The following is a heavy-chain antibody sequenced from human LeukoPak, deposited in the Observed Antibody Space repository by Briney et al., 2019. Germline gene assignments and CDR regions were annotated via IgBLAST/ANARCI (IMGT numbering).Heavy chain of an antibody. J-gene: IGHJ6*03. D-gene: IGHD5-12*01. CDR3: ARLRGETARGYSGYDMNYYYYYYMDV. CDR1: GGSISSSTYY. Sequence: PSETLSLTCTVSGGSISSSTYYWGWIRQPPEKGLEWIGTIYYSHRLRNNPSLKSRVAISVDTSKNQFSLKLSSVTAADTAVYYCARLRGETARGYSGYDMNYYYYYYMDVWGKGTTVTVSS. V-gene: IGHV4-39*01. CDR2: IYYSHRL.